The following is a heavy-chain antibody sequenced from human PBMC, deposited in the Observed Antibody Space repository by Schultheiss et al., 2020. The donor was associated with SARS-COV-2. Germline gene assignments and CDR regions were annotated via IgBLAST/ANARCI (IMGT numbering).Heavy chain of an antibody. D-gene: IGHD2-2*01. CDR2: ISGDGTIT. CDR3: ARAVLCSTTRCYGGYLYYFDY. J-gene: IGHJ4*02. V-gene: IGHV3-74*01. CDR1: GYTFSPFW. Sequence: GGSLRLSCVASGYTFSPFWMHWVRQVPGKGLVWVSHISGDGTITVYADSVKGRFTISRDNARNSLYLQMNSLRAEDTAVYYCARAVLCSTTRCYGGYLYYFDYWGQGTLVTVSS.